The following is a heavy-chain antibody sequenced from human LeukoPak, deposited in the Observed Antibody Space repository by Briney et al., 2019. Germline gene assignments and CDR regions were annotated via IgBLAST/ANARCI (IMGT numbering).Heavy chain of an antibody. CDR1: GFTFSNYW. CDR2: IRGDGSST. D-gene: IGHD6-19*01. Sequence: TGGSLRLSCAASGFTFSNYWMHWVRQAPGKGLLWISRIRGDGSSTSYADSVKGRFTISRDNAKNTLYLQMNSLSAEDTAVYYCARDPDTSGWSTFESWGQGTLATVSS. J-gene: IGHJ4*02. V-gene: IGHV3-74*01. CDR3: ARDPDTSGWSTFES.